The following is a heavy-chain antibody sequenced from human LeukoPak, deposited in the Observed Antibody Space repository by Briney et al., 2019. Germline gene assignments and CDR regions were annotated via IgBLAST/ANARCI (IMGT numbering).Heavy chain of an antibody. CDR3: AKDHGNYVGAVRFDP. J-gene: IGHJ5*02. CDR1: GLTLSSYA. V-gene: IGHV3-23*01. D-gene: IGHD1-26*01. Sequence: GGSLRLSCAGSGLTLSSYAMSWVRQAPGKGLEWVSAISGSGGSTYYADSVKGRFTISRDNSKNTLYLQMNSLRVEDTAVYYCAKDHGNYVGAVRFDPWDQGTLVTVSS. CDR2: ISGSGGST.